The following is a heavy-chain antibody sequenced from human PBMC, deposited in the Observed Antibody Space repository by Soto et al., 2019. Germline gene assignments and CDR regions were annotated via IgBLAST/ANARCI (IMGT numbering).Heavy chain of an antibody. Sequence: SDTLSLTCTGSCASISSFYCSWIRQPAGKGLEWIGRICSSGSANFNPSLNSRVSMSVDTSKNQFSLRLNSVTAADTAMYYCVREEQLGPFYYYAMDVWGQGTKVTVS. CDR3: VREEQLGPFYYYAMDV. CDR2: ICSSGSA. J-gene: IGHJ6*02. D-gene: IGHD6-6*01. CDR1: CASISSFY. V-gene: IGHV4-4*07.